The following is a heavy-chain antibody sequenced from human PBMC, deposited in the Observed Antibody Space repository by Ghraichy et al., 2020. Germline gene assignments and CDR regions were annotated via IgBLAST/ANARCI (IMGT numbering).Heavy chain of an antibody. CDR2: VTDGGAS. CDR1: GGSFSDYY. V-gene: IGHV4-34*01. Sequence: SETLSLTCAVFGGSFSDYYWTWFRQPPGKGLEWIGEVTDGGASNYNPSLKSRLTISIDTSRKHFSLHLISVTAADTAVYYCARGRLVRFWGQGTPVTVSS. D-gene: IGHD2-8*01. CDR3: ARGRLVRF. J-gene: IGHJ4*02.